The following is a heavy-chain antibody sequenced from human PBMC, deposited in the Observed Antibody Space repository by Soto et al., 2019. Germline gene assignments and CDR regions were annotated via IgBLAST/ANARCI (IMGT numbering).Heavy chain of an antibody. CDR1: GGSISSYY. Sequence: QVQLQESGPGLVKPSETLSRTCTVPGGSISSYYWSWIRQPPGKGLEWIGYIYYSGSTNYNPSLKSRVTISVDTSKNQFSLKLSSVTAADTAVYYCARRYGDCFDYWGQGTLVTVSS. V-gene: IGHV4-59*08. CDR3: ARRYGDCFDY. D-gene: IGHD4-17*01. CDR2: IYYSGST. J-gene: IGHJ4*02.